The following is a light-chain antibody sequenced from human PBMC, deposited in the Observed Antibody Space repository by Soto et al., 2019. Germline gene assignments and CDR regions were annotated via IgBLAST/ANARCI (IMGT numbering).Light chain of an antibody. Sequence: EIVLTQSPATLSLSPWERATLSCGASQSVRSNYLAWYQQKPGLAPRLLMYDASTRATGTPDRFSGSGSGTDFTLTISRLEPEDFAVYHCQQYANSPFTFGGGTKVEIK. CDR2: DAS. V-gene: IGKV3D-20*01. CDR1: QSVRSNY. CDR3: QQYANSPFT. J-gene: IGKJ4*01.